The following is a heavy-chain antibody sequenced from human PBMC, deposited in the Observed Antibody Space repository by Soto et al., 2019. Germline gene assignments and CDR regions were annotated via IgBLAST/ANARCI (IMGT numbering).Heavy chain of an antibody. CDR2: IIPIFGTA. V-gene: IGHV1-69*13. D-gene: IGHD3-22*01. Sequence: SVKVSCKASGGTFSSYAISWVRQAPGQGLEWMGGIIPIFGTANYAQKFQGRVTITADESTSTAYMELSSLRSEDTAVYYCAREESYSGYYPHDAFDIWGQGTMVTVS. CDR1: GGTFSSYA. J-gene: IGHJ3*02. CDR3: AREESYSGYYPHDAFDI.